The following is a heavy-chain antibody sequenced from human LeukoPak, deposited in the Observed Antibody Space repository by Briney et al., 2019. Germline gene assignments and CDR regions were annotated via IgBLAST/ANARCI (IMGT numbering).Heavy chain of an antibody. Sequence: PGGSLRLSCAASGFTFSSYSMNWVRQAPGKGLEWVSYISSSSSTIYYADSVKGRFTISRDNAKDSLYLQMNSLRAEDTAVYYCAREWCSSTSCPLESWGQGTLVTVSS. CDR1: GFTFSSYS. J-gene: IGHJ5*02. D-gene: IGHD2-2*01. V-gene: IGHV3-48*01. CDR3: AREWCSSTSCPLES. CDR2: ISSSSSTI.